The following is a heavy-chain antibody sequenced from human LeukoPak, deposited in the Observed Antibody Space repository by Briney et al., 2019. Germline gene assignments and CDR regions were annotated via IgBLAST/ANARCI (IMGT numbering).Heavy chain of an antibody. V-gene: IGHV2-5*02. J-gene: IGHJ4*02. Sequence: SGPTLVNPTQTLTLTCTFSGFSVSATGVGVGWIRQAPGKALEWLGLIYWDDDKRYSPSLENRLTITKDTSKNQVVLTMTNVDPVDTATYYCARLYYYDTTGHYRPFDHWGQGTLVTVSS. D-gene: IGHD3-22*01. CDR1: GFSVSATGVG. CDR3: ARLYYYDTTGHYRPFDH. CDR2: IYWDDDK.